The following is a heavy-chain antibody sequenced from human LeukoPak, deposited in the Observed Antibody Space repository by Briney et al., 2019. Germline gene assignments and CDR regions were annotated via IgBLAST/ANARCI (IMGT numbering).Heavy chain of an antibody. CDR1: GYSFTSYW. D-gene: IGHD3-22*01. Sequence: GESLKISSKGSGYSFTSYWIGWVRQMPGKGLEWMGIIYPGDSDTRYSPSFQGQVTISADKSISTAYLQWSSLKASDTAMYYCARHYYYDSSGYYWFDYWGQGTLVNVSS. CDR3: ARHYYYDSSGYYWFDY. CDR2: IYPGDSDT. V-gene: IGHV5-51*01. J-gene: IGHJ4*02.